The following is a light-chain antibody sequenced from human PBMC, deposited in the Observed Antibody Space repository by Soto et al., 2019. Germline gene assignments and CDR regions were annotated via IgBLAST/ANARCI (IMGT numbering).Light chain of an antibody. CDR1: QSVRSRS. CDR2: GAS. Sequence: EIVLTQSPGTLSLSPGERATLSCRASQSVRSRSLAWYQQKGGQAPRLLIYGASISAAGLPDRCSGSGSGTYFTITISILEPEDVSVYYFQQYGSSNTFGQGTKLEIK. CDR3: QQYGSSNT. J-gene: IGKJ2*01. V-gene: IGKV3-20*01.